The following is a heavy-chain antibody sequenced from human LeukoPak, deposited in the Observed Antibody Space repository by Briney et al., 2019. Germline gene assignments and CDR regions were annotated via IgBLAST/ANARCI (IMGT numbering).Heavy chain of an antibody. D-gene: IGHD2-21*02. CDR1: GFTVSSNC. J-gene: IGHJ3*01. V-gene: IGHV3-53*01. Sequence: GGSLRLSCAASGFTVSSNCATWVRQAPGKGLEWVSVICGDGRLFYADSVKGRFSVSRDNSENTVYLQVTSLRADDTAVYFCARERGDKDMSGGSAFDVWGQGTMVTVSS. CDR3: ARERGDKDMSGGSAFDV. CDR2: ICGDGRL.